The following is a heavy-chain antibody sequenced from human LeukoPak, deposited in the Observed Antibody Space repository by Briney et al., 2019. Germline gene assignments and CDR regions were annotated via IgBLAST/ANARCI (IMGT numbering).Heavy chain of an antibody. V-gene: IGHV4-39*01. D-gene: IGHD5-24*01. CDR1: GGSISSSSYY. J-gene: IGHJ4*02. CDR2: IYYSGST. CDR3: ARPRRTSDGYNYQFSYYFDY. Sequence: SETLSLTCTVSGGSISSSSYYWGWIRQPPGKGLEWIGCIYYSGSTYYNPSLKSRVTISVDTSKNQFSLKLSSVTAADTAVYYCARPRRTSDGYNYQFSYYFDYWGQGTLVTVSS.